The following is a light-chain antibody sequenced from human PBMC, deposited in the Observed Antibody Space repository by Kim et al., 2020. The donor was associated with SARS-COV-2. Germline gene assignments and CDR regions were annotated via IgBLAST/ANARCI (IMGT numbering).Light chain of an antibody. Sequence: QTATLTCIGNSNNVGNQGAAWLQQHQGHPPKLLSYRNNNRPSGISERFSASTSGNTSSLTITGLQPEDEADYYCSAWDSSLSAWVFGGGTQLTVL. CDR2: RNN. V-gene: IGLV10-54*04. J-gene: IGLJ3*02. CDR3: SAWDSSLSAWV. CDR1: SNNVGNQG.